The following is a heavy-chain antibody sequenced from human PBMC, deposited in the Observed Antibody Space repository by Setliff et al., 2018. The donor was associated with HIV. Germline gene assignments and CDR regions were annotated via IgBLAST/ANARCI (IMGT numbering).Heavy chain of an antibody. D-gene: IGHD2-15*01. CDR2: ISSTGTT. CDR3: ARLGRAIDDGGSSVRLDF. Sequence: SETLSLTCVVSDESFTNYDWTWIRQSPGKALQWIGSISSTGTTNYSPSLRSRVTISIETSNTRFSLWLRSVTASDTSTYYCARLGRAIDDGGSSVRLDFWGQGVLVTVSS. CDR1: DESFTNYD. J-gene: IGHJ4*02. V-gene: IGHV4-4*08.